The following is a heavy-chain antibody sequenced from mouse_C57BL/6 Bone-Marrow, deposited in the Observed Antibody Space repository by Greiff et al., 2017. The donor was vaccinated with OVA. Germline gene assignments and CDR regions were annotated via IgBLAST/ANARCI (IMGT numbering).Heavy chain of an antibody. CDR1: GYTFTSYW. J-gene: IGHJ3*01. D-gene: IGHD2-1*01. CDR3: AREGYGNYY. Sequence: VQLQQPGAELVMPGASVKLSCKASGYTFTSYWMHWVKQRPGQGLEWIGEIDPSDSYTNYNQKFKGKSTLTVDKSSSTAYMQLSSLTSEDSAVYYCAREGYGNYYWGQGTLVTVSA. V-gene: IGHV1-69*01. CDR2: IDPSDSYT.